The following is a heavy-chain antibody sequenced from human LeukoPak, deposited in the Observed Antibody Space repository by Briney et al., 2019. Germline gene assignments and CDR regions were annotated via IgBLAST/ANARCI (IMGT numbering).Heavy chain of an antibody. V-gene: IGHV1-69*13. CDR3: ARGGRRGAVDTAMVTP. CDR1: GGTFSSYA. D-gene: IGHD5-18*01. Sequence: SVKVSCKASGGTFSSYAISWVRQAPGQGLEWMGGIILIFGTANYAQKFQGRVTITADESTSTAYMELSSLRSEDTAVYYCARGGRRGAVDTAMVTPWGQGTLVTVSS. CDR2: IILIFGTA. J-gene: IGHJ5*02.